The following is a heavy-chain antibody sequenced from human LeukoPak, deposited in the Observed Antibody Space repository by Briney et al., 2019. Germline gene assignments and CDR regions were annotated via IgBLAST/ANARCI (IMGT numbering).Heavy chain of an antibody. V-gene: IGHV3-30-3*01. CDR2: ISYDGSNK. CDR3: ARDPSGYTYYFDY. D-gene: IGHD3-22*01. Sequence: GGSLRLSWAASGFTFSSYAMHWVRQAPGKGLGWVAVISYDGSNKYYADSVKGRFTISRDNSENTLYLQMNSLRAEDTAVYYCARDPSGYTYYFDYWGQGTLVTVSS. J-gene: IGHJ4*02. CDR1: GFTFSSYA.